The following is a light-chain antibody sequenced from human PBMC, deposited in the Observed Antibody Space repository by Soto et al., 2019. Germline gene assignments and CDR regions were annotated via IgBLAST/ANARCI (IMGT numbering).Light chain of an antibody. CDR2: DAS. V-gene: IGKV3-20*01. CDR1: QSVSGRY. CDR3: QQYGSSPLT. Sequence: EIVLTQSPGALSLSPGERATLSCRASQSVSGRYLAWYQQKPGQAPRLLIYDASSRATGIPDRFSGSGSGTDFTLTISRLEPEDFAVYYCQQYGSSPLTFGPGTKVDIK. J-gene: IGKJ3*01.